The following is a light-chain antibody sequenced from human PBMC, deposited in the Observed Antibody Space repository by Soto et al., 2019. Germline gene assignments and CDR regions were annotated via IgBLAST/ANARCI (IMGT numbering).Light chain of an antibody. V-gene: IGKV3-15*01. Sequence: EVVLTQSPATLSLSPGEVATLSCRASQTINSILAWYQQRPGQAPRLLIYRASTRATGIPARFTGSGSGTEFTLTISSLQSEDFAVYYCQQYNNWPITFGPWTRLEIK. CDR1: QTINSI. J-gene: IGKJ5*01. CDR2: RAS. CDR3: QQYNNWPIT.